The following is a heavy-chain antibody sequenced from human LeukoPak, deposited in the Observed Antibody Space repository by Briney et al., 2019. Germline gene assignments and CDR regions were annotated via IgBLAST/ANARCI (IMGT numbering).Heavy chain of an antibody. J-gene: IGHJ4*02. CDR1: GGSFSGYY. Sequence: SETLSLTCAVYGGSFSGYYWSWIRQPPGKGLEWIGKINHSGSTNYNPSLKSRVTISVDTSKNQFSLKLSSVTAADTAVYYCARFDWNYVSFDYWGQGTLVTVSS. D-gene: IGHD1-7*01. CDR2: INHSGST. CDR3: ARFDWNYVSFDY. V-gene: IGHV4-34*01.